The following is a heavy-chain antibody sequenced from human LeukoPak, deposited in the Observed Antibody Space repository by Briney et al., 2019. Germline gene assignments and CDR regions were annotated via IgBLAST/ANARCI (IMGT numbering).Heavy chain of an antibody. J-gene: IGHJ4*02. CDR1: GGSISSYY. CDR2: IHHDGRI. CDR3: ARSHDHLWRNYPDY. Sequence: SETLSLTCTVSGGSISSYYWSWIRQPPGKGLEWIGEIHHDGRINYNPSLKSRVTLSVDKSKNQFSLRLNSVTAADTAMYYCARSHDHLWRNYPDYWGQGTLVTVSS. V-gene: IGHV4-34*01. D-gene: IGHD3-16*02.